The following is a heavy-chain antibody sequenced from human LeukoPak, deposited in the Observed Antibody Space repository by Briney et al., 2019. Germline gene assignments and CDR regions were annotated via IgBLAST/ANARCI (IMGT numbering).Heavy chain of an antibody. D-gene: IGHD3-22*01. V-gene: IGHV4-39*01. J-gene: IGHJ4*02. Sequence: SETLSLTCTVSGGSISSSSYYWGWIRQPPGKGLEWIGSIYYSGSTYYNPSLKSRVTISVDTSKNQFSLKLSSVTAADTAVYYCATSSGYYDSSGYYYGDYWGQGTLVTVSS. CDR1: GGSISSSSYY. CDR3: ATSSGYYDSSGYYYGDY. CDR2: IYYSGST.